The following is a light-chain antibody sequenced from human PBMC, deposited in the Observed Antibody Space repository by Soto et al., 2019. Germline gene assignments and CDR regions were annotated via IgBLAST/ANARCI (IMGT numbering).Light chain of an antibody. CDR2: LGS. CDR1: QSLLHSNGYNY. CDR3: MQALQAPLT. Sequence: DIVMTQSPLSLPVTPGEPASIYCRSSQSLLHSNGYNYLDWYLQKPGQSPQLLIYLGSNRASGVPDRFSGSGSGTDFALKIIRVDAEDVGLYYCMQALQAPLTFGQGTKVEIK. J-gene: IGKJ1*01. V-gene: IGKV2-28*01.